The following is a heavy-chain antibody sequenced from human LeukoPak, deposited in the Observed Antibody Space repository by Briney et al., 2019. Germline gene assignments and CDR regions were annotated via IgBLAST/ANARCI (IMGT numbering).Heavy chain of an antibody. V-gene: IGHV3-30*03. Sequence: GGSLRLSCAASGFTFSSYGMHWVRQAPGKGLEWVAVISYDGSNKYYADSVKGRFTISRDNSKNTLYLQMNRLRVGDTALYYCARGQPAAMPAFDIWGQGTLVTVSS. CDR3: ARGQPAAMPAFDI. J-gene: IGHJ3*02. CDR2: ISYDGSNK. CDR1: GFTFSSYG. D-gene: IGHD2-2*01.